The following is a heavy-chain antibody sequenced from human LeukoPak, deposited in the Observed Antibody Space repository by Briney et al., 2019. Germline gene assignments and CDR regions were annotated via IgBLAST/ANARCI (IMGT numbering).Heavy chain of an antibody. Sequence: GGSLRLSCAASGFTFNRYTMSWVRQAPGKGLEWVSSIRSSGSFIYYADSVKGRFTISRDNAKNSLYLQINSLRAEDTAVYYCARKYYDFWSGFAYYYYYMDVWGKGTTVTVSS. CDR3: ARKYYDFWSGFAYYYYYMDV. CDR1: GFTFNRYT. J-gene: IGHJ6*03. D-gene: IGHD3-3*01. CDR2: IRSSGSFI. V-gene: IGHV3-21*01.